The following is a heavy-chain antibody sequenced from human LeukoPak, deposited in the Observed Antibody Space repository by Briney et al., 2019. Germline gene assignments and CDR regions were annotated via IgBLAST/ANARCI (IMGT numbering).Heavy chain of an antibody. CDR1: GGTFSSYA. CDR3: ARNNDPPDEDSSGWYERFDY. J-gene: IGHJ4*02. D-gene: IGHD6-19*01. CDR2: IIPIFGTA. Sequence: SVKVSCKASGGTFSSYAISWVRQAPGQGLEWMGGIIPIFGTANYAQKFQGRVTITADESTSTAYMELSSLRSEDTAVYYCARNNDPPDEDSSGWYERFDYWGQGTLVTVSS. V-gene: IGHV1-69*13.